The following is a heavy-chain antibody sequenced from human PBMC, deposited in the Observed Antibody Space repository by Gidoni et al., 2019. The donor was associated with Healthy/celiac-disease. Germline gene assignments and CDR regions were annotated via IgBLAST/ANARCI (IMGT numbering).Heavy chain of an antibody. CDR3: AKQWVLWFNRESNWFDP. D-gene: IGHD3-10*01. J-gene: IGHJ5*02. CDR2: ISGSGGST. CDR1: GFTFSSYA. Sequence: EVQLLESGGGLVQPGGSLRRACAASGFTFSSYAMSWVRQAPGKGLEWVSAISGSGGSTYYADSVKGRFTISRDNSKNTLYLQMNSLRAEDPAVYYCAKQWVLWFNRESNWFDPWGQGTLVTVSS. V-gene: IGHV3-23*01.